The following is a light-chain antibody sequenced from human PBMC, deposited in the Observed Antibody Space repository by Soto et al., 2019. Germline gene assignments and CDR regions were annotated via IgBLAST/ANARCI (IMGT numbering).Light chain of an antibody. CDR3: QQYDNLPLT. Sequence: RVITQSPATLSVSPGERSTLSCRASQSVGSNLAWYQQKPGQAPRLLIFGASSRATGVPARFRGSGSGTEFTLTINSLQSEDFAVYFGQQYDNLPLTFGPGTKVDIK. J-gene: IGKJ3*01. V-gene: IGKV3-15*01. CDR2: GAS. CDR1: QSVGSN.